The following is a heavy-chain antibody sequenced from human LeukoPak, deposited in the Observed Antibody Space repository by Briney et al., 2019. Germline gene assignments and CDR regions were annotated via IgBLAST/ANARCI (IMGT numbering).Heavy chain of an antibody. V-gene: IGHV3-30*02. D-gene: IGHD3-22*01. CDR1: GFTFSSYG. Sequence: GGSLRLSCAASGFTFSSYGMHWVRQAPGKGLEWVAFIRYDGSNKYYADSVKGRFTISRDNSKNTLYLQMNSLRAEDTAVCYCAKGQYYYDSSADDAFDIWGQGTMVTVSS. CDR3: AKGQYYYDSSADDAFDI. J-gene: IGHJ3*02. CDR2: IRYDGSNK.